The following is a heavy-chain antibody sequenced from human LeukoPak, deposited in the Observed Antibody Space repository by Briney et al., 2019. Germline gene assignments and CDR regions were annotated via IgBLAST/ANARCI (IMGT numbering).Heavy chain of an antibody. V-gene: IGHV4-59*12. Sequence: SETLSLTCTVSGGSISSYYWSWIQQPPGKGLEWIGYIYYSGSTNYNPSLKSRVTISVDTSKNQFSLKLSSVTAADTAVYYCARDRGGYCSSTSCPDAFDIWGQGTMVTVS. CDR3: ARDRGGYCSSTSCPDAFDI. CDR2: IYYSGST. D-gene: IGHD2-2*01. J-gene: IGHJ3*02. CDR1: GGSISSYY.